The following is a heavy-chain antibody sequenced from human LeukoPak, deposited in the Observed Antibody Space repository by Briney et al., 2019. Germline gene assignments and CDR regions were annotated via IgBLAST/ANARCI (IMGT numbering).Heavy chain of an antibody. J-gene: IGHJ4*02. CDR1: GFTFSSYS. CDR3: ARIWVAVVDY. CDR2: ISSSSSYI. D-gene: IGHD6-19*01. Sequence: PGGSLRLSCAASGFTFSSYSMNWVRQAPGKGLEWVSSISSSSSYIYYADSVKGRFTISRDNAKNSLYLQLNSLRAEDTAVYYCARIWVAVVDYWGQGTLVTVSS. V-gene: IGHV3-21*01.